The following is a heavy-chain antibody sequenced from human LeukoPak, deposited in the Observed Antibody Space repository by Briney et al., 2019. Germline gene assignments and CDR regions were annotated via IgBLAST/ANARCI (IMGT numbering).Heavy chain of an antibody. CDR1: GFTLNTHYG. CDR3: AKDPGGSYDY. D-gene: IGHD1-26*01. J-gene: IGHJ4*02. Sequence: GGSLRLSCAASGFTLNTHYGMSCIRQAPGKRLERVSTITASGDFTNYADSVKGRFTISRDISKNTLYLQMNSLRVEDTAVYYCAKDPGGSYDYWGQGTLVTVSS. CDR2: ITASGDFT. V-gene: IGHV3-23*01.